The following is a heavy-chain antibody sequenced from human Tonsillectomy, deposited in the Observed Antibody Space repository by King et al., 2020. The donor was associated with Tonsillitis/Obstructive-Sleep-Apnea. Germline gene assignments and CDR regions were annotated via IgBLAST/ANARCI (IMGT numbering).Heavy chain of an antibody. J-gene: IGHJ4*02. CDR3: VRDHYNNYGGVY. V-gene: IGHV3-33*01. Sequence: VQLVESGGGVVQPGRSLRLSCAASGFTFSTFGMHWVRQAPGKGLEGVAVIWYDGSKEYYADSGKGRFTISRDNSRNTLYLQMNSLRAEETAVYYCVRDHYNNYGGVYWGQGTLVTVSS. CDR1: GFTFSTFG. D-gene: IGHD4-11*01. CDR2: IWYDGSKE.